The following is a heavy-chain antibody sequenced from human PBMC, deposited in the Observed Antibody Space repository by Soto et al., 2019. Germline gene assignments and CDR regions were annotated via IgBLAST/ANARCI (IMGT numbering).Heavy chain of an antibody. CDR2: IYYSGST. J-gene: IGHJ4*02. CDR1: GGSISSSSYY. V-gene: IGHV4-39*01. Sequence: SETLSLTCTVSGGSISSSSYYWGWIRQPPGKGLEWIGSIYYSGSTYYNPSLKSRVTISVDTSKNQFFLKLSSVTAADTAVYYCAILRITMVRGLVDYWGQGTLVTGSS. CDR3: AILRITMVRGLVDY. D-gene: IGHD3-10*01.